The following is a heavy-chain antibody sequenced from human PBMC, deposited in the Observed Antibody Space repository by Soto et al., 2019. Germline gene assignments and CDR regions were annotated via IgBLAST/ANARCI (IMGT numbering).Heavy chain of an antibody. Sequence: GGSLRLSCAASGFTFSSYAMSWVRQAPGKGLEWVSAISGSGGSTYYADSVKGRFTISRDNSKNTLYLQMDSLRAEDTAVYYCAKASGYSYDTHFDYWGQGTLVTVSS. V-gene: IGHV3-23*01. CDR2: ISGSGGST. D-gene: IGHD5-18*01. CDR1: GFTFSSYA. J-gene: IGHJ4*02. CDR3: AKASGYSYDTHFDY.